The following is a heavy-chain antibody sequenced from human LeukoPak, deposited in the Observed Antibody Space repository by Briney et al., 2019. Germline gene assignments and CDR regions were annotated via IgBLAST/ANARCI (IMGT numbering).Heavy chain of an antibody. CDR3: ARDWNSYGVDY. D-gene: IGHD5-18*01. CDR1: GFAFSSYS. Sequence: PGGSLRLSCAASGFAFSSYSMNWVRQAPGKGLEWVSSISSSSSYIYYADSVKGRFTISRDNAKNPLYLQMNSLRAEDTAVYYCARDWNSYGVDYWGQGTLVTVSS. CDR2: ISSSSSYI. V-gene: IGHV3-21*01. J-gene: IGHJ4*02.